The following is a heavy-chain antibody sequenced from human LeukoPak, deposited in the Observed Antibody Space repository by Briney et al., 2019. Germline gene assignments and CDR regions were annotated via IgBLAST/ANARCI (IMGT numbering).Heavy chain of an antibody. J-gene: IGHJ4*02. CDR2: ISSSSSYI. V-gene: IGHV3-21*01. Sequence: PGGSLRLSCAASGFTFSSYSMNWVRQAPGKGLEWVSSISSSSSYIYYADSVKGRFTISRDNAKNSLYLQMNSLRAEDTAVYYCARDGCSSTSCPPANWGQGTLVTVSS. CDR1: GFTFSSYS. D-gene: IGHD2-2*01. CDR3: ARDGCSSTSCPPAN.